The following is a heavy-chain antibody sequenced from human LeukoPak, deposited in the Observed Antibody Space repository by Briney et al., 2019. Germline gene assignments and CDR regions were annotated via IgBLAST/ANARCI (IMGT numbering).Heavy chain of an antibody. Sequence: GGSLRLSCATSGFSFYNLAFHWVRQAPGKGLEWVSPISHDENTKKYADSVKGRFIISRDNAKNSLYLQMNSLRVEDTAVYYCARAGRKSRGVDIVRKKETGYYCYLDVWGKGTTVTVSS. V-gene: IGHV3-30*03. D-gene: IGHD2-15*01. J-gene: IGHJ6*03. CDR1: GFSFYNLA. CDR2: ISHDENTK. CDR3: ARAGRKSRGVDIVRKKETGYYCYLDV.